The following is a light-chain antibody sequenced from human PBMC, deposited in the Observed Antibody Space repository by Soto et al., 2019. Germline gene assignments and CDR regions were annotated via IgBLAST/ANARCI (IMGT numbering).Light chain of an antibody. CDR3: QQRTNWPPLT. V-gene: IGKV3-11*01. CDR1: QSVGTY. CDR2: DAS. Sequence: EIVLTQSPATLSLSPGERATLSCRASQSVGTYLAWYQQKPGQAPRLLIYDASNRATGIPARFSGSGSGTDFTLTNRGLEPEDFAVYYCQQRTNWPPLTFGGGTKVEIK. J-gene: IGKJ4*01.